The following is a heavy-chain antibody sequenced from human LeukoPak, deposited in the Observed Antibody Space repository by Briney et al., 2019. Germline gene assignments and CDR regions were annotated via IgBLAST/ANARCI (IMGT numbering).Heavy chain of an antibody. CDR2: IYYSGST. Sequence: ASETLSLTCTVSGGSISSYYWSWIRQPPGKGLEWIGYIYYSGSTNYNPSLKSRVTISVDTSKNQFSLKLSSVTAADTAVYYCASRYGSGSYGFVFWGQGTLVTVSS. V-gene: IGHV4-59*01. D-gene: IGHD3-10*01. CDR3: ASRYGSGSYGFVF. J-gene: IGHJ4*02. CDR1: GGSISSYY.